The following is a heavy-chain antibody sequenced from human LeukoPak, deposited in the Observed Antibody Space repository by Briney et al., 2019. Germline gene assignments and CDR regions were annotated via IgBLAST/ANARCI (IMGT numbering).Heavy chain of an antibody. CDR3: TTDLGITMVRGVIGDAFDI. J-gene: IGHJ3*02. Sequence: GGSLRLSCAASGFTFSNAWMTWVRQAPGKGLEWVGRIKSKTDGGTTDYAVPVKGRFTISRDDSQNTLYLQMNSLKTEDTAVYYCTTDLGITMVRGVIGDAFDICGQGTIFSASS. CDR1: GFTFSNAW. V-gene: IGHV3-15*01. D-gene: IGHD3-10*01. CDR2: IKSKTDGGTT.